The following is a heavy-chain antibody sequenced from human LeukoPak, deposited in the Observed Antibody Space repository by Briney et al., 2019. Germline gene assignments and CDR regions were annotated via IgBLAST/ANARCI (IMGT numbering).Heavy chain of an antibody. CDR3: ASFRRRWLAIDY. J-gene: IGHJ4*02. Sequence: DPSETLSLTCTVSGGSVTSADYYWSWIRQPPGKGLEWIGDIYYSGSTTYNPSLKRRITISLDTSKNQFSLNLRSVTAADTAVYYRASFRRRWLAIDYWGQGTLVTVSS. CDR1: GGSVTSADYY. D-gene: IGHD6-19*01. CDR2: IYYSGST. V-gene: IGHV4-61*08.